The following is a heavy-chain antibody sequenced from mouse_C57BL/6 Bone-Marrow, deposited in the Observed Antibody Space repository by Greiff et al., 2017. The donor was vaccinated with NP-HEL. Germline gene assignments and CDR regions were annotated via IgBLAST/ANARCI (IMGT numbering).Heavy chain of an antibody. V-gene: IGHV14-4*01. CDR3: TTNGYYVLPMDY. D-gene: IGHD2-3*01. J-gene: IGHJ4*01. Sequence: FHLHPSLAELVRPGASVKLSCTASGFNIKDDYMHWVKQRPEQGLEWIGWIDPENGDTEYASKFQGKATITADTSSNTAYLQLSSLTSEDTAVYYCTTNGYYVLPMDYWGQGTSVTVSS. CDR2: IDPENGDT. CDR1: GFNIKDDY.